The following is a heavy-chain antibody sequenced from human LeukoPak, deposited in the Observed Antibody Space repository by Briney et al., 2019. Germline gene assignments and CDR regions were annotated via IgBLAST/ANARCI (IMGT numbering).Heavy chain of an antibody. V-gene: IGHV1-24*01. CDR2: FDPEDGET. D-gene: IGHD2-15*01. CDR1: GYTLTELS. CDR3: ATGMVPGYCSGGSCWSSGDY. J-gene: IGHJ4*02. Sequence: ASVKVSCKVSGYTLTELSMHWVRQAPGKGLEWMGGFDPEDGETIYAQKFQGRVTMTEDTSTDTAYMELSSLRSEDTAVYYCATGMVPGYCSGGSCWSSGDYWGQGTLVTVSS.